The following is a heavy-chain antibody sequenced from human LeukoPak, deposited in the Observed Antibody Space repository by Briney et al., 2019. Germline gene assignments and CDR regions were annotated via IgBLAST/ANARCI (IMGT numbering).Heavy chain of an antibody. D-gene: IGHD3-10*01. CDR3: ARAEFGELYRFDY. V-gene: IGHV3-7*01. CDR1: GFTFSSYW. J-gene: IGHJ4*02. CDR2: IKQDGSEK. Sequence: GGSLRLSCAASGFTFSSYWMSWVRQAPGKGLEWVANIKQDGSEKYCVDSVKGRFTISRDNAKNSLYLQMNSLRAEDTAVYYCARAEFGELYRFDYWGQGTLVTVSS.